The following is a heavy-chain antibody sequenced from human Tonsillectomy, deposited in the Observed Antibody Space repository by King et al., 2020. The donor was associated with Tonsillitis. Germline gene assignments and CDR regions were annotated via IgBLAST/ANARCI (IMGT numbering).Heavy chain of an antibody. Sequence: QLQESGSGLVKPSQTLSLTCAVSGGSISSGGYSWSWIRQPPGKGLEWIGYIYHSGSTYYNPSLKSRVTISVDRSKNQFSLKLSSVTAADTAVYYCDRVVRGLPAAIENYFDYWGQGTLVTVSS. CDR3: DRVVRGLPAAIENYFDY. J-gene: IGHJ4*02. D-gene: IGHD2-2*01. V-gene: IGHV4-30-2*01. CDR2: IYHSGST. CDR1: GGSISSGGYS.